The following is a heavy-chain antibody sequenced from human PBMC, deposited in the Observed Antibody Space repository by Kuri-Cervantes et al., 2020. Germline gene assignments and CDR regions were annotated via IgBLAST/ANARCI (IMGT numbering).Heavy chain of an antibody. D-gene: IGHD6-13*01. CDR2: ISWNSGSI. CDR3: AKDPLSAAAGY. V-gene: IGHV3-9*01. J-gene: IGHJ4*02. CDR1: GFTFDDYA. Sequence: SCAASGFTFDDYAMHWVRQAPGKGLEWVSGISWNSGSIGYADSVKGRFTISRDNAKNSLYLQMNSLRAEDTALYYCAKDPLSAAAGYWGQGTLVTVSS.